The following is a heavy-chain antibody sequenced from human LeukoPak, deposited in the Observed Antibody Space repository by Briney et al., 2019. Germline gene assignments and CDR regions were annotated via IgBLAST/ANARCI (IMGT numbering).Heavy chain of an antibody. J-gene: IGHJ4*02. Sequence: ASVKVSCKASGYTFASYYMHWVRQAPGQGLEWMGIINPSGGSTSYAQKLQGRVTMTRDMSTSTVYMELSSLRSEDTAVYYCARDAAPYDFWSGYYWDWGQGTLVTVSS. CDR1: GYTFASYY. V-gene: IGHV1-46*01. CDR3: ARDAAPYDFWSGYYWD. D-gene: IGHD3-3*01. CDR2: INPSGGST.